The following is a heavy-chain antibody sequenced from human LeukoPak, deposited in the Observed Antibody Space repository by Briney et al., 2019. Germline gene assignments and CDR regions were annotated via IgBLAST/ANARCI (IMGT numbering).Heavy chain of an antibody. J-gene: IGHJ5*02. CDR3: ARASLAFGTKFFDP. Sequence: ASVKVSCKASGYTFTNHDINWVRQAPGRGLGWMGWMNPKSRNTGYAQKFQGRLSMTTDTSTTTAYMQLTSLRSDDTAVYYCARASLAFGTKFFDPWGQGTLVTVSS. CDR1: GYTFTNHD. CDR2: MNPKSRNT. D-gene: IGHD3-10*01. V-gene: IGHV1-8*01.